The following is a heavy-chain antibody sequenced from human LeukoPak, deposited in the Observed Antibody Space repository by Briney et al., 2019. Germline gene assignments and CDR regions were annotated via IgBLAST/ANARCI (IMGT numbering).Heavy chain of an antibody. V-gene: IGHV1-24*01. CDR3: ARSWSSGWYKNGMDV. J-gene: IGHJ6*02. Sequence: ASVTVSCKVSGYTLTELSMHWVRQAPGKGLEWMGGFDPEDGETIYAQKFQGRVTMTRNTSISTAYMELSSLRSEDTAVYYCARSWSSGWYKNGMDVWGQGTTVTVSS. CDR1: GYTLTELS. CDR2: FDPEDGET. D-gene: IGHD6-19*01.